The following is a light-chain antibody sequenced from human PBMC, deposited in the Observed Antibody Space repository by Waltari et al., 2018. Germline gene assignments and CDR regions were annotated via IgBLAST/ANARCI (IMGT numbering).Light chain of an antibody. CDR2: KND. CDR3: AAWDDSLSGYV. Sequence: QSVLTQPPSASGTPGERVTISCSGSTANVGTKPVNWYQHFPGMAPKLLIYKNDQRHSGVPDRFSGSNSGTSASLAISGLQSEDEAVYYCAAWDDSLSGYVFGTGTKVSV. V-gene: IGLV1-44*01. CDR1: TANVGTKP. J-gene: IGLJ1*01.